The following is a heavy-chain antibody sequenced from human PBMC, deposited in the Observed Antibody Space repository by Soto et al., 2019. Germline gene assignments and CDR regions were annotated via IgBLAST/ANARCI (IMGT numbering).Heavy chain of an antibody. V-gene: IGHV1-69*01. CDR1: GGTFSSYA. Sequence: QVQLVQSGAEVKKPGSLVKVSCKASGGTFSSYAISWVRQAPGQGLEWMGGIIPISGTANYAQKFQGRVTITADESTSTAYMELSSLRSEDTAMYYCARSQGSSTSLEIYYYYYYGMDVWGQGTTVTVSS. D-gene: IGHD2-2*01. CDR2: IIPISGTA. J-gene: IGHJ6*02. CDR3: ARSQGSSTSLEIYYYYYYGMDV.